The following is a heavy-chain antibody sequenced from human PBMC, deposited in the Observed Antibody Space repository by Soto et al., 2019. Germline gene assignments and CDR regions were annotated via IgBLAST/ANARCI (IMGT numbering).Heavy chain of an antibody. V-gene: IGHV3-33*01. CDR1: GFTFSSYG. CDR2: IWYDGSNK. CDR3: ARVSYDFWSGYYRNYYYYMDV. Sequence: GGSLRLSCAASGFTFSSYGMHWVRQAPGKGLEWVAVIWYDGSNKYYADSVKGRFTISRDNSKNTLYLQMNSLRAEDTAVYYCARVSYDFWSGYYRNYYYYMDVWGKGTTVTVSS. J-gene: IGHJ6*03. D-gene: IGHD3-3*01.